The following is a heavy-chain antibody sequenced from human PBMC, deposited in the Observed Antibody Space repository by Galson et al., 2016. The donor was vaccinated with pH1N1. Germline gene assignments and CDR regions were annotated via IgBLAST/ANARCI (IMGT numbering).Heavy chain of an antibody. CDR3: ARLNWPGMGSDY. CDR1: GFTFSSYS. V-gene: IGHV3-21*04. Sequence: SLRLSCAASGFTFSSYSMNWVRQAPGKGLEWVAYISSNGADTYYRDSMKGRFTISRDSAKSSVYLQMKSLRVEGTAVYYCARLNWPGMGSDYWGQGTVVTVSS. CDR2: ISSNGADT. D-gene: IGHD2-8*01. J-gene: IGHJ4*02.